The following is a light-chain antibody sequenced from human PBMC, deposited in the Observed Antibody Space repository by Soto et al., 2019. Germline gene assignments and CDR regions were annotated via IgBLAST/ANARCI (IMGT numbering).Light chain of an antibody. Sequence: QSALTQPASVSGSPGQSITISCTGTTSDIGSHDYVSWYQQHPGKAPKLMIYEVSDRPSGVSNRFSGSKSGNSASLTISGLLAEDEADYYCASYTTSTTLSFVFGTGTKVTVL. J-gene: IGLJ1*01. CDR3: ASYTTSTTLSFV. CDR2: EVS. CDR1: TSDIGSHDY. V-gene: IGLV2-14*01.